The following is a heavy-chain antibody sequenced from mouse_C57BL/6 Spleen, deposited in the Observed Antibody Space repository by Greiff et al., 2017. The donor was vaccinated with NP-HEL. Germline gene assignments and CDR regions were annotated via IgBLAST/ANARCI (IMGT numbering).Heavy chain of an antibody. J-gene: IGHJ2*01. CDR3: ARYPHSYYYGSSPLDY. CDR1: GYTFTDYY. V-gene: IGHV1-75*01. D-gene: IGHD1-1*01. Sequence: QVQLKESGPELVKPGASVKISCKASGYTFTDYYINWVKQRPGQGLEWIGWIFPGSGSTYYNEKFKGKATLTVDKSSSTAYMLLSSLTSEDSAVYFCARYPHSYYYGSSPLDYWGQGTTLTVSS. CDR2: IFPGSGST.